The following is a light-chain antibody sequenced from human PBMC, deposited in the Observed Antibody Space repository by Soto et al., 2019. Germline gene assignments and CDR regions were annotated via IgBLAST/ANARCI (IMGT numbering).Light chain of an antibody. Sequence: EIVMTQSPATLSVSPGERATLSCRASQSVSSNLAWYQQKPGQAPRLLIYGASTRATGIPARFSGSRSGTEFLRTISSLQSEDFAVYYCQQYNNWPYTFGQGTKLEIK. V-gene: IGKV3-15*01. J-gene: IGKJ2*01. CDR2: GAS. CDR3: QQYNNWPYT. CDR1: QSVSSN.